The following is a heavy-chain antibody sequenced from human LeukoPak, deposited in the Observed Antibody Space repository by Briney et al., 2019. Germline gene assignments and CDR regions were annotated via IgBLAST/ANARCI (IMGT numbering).Heavy chain of an antibody. V-gene: IGHV4-59*01. CDR1: GGSISSYY. J-gene: IGHJ4*02. D-gene: IGHD2-8*01. Sequence: PETLSLTCSVSGGSISSYYWSWIRQPPGKGLEWIGYIYYSGSTNYNPSLKSRVTISVDTSKNQFSLKLSSVTAADTAVYYCARWMFYAISGFDHWGQGTLVTVSS. CDR2: IYYSGST. CDR3: ARWMFYAISGFDH.